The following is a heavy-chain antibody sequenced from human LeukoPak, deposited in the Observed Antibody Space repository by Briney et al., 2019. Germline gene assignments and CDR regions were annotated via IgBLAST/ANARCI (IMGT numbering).Heavy chain of an antibody. J-gene: IGHJ4*02. V-gene: IGHV1-69*04. CDR2: IIPIFGIA. Sequence: ASVKVSCKASGGTFSSYAISWVRQAPGQGLEWMGRIIPIFGIANYAQKFQGRVTITADKSTSTAYMELSSLRSADTAVYYCARDSHYYDSSGYPDYWGQGTLVTVSS. CDR1: GGTFSSYA. CDR3: ARDSHYYDSSGYPDY. D-gene: IGHD3-22*01.